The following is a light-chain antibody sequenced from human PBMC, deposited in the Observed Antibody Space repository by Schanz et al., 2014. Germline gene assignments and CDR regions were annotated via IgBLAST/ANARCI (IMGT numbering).Light chain of an antibody. J-gene: IGLJ3*02. CDR1: SSDVGSYNL. Sequence: QSALTQPASVSGSPGQSITISCTGTSSDVGSYNLVSWYQQHPGKAPKLMIYEGSKRPSGVSNRFSGSKSGNTASLTISGLQAEDEADYYCATWDVSLNGPVFGGGTKLTVL. CDR3: ATWDVSLNGPV. CDR2: EGS. V-gene: IGLV2-23*01.